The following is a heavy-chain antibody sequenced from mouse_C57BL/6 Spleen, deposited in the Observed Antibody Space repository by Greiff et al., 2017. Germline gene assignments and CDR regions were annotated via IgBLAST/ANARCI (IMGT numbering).Heavy chain of an antibody. CDR3: TRGIDDGYDCAMDY. CDR1: GFTFSSYA. Sequence: EVKLMESGEGLVKPGGSLKLSCAASGFTFSSYAMSWVRQTPEKRLEWVAYISSGGDYIYYADTVKGRFTISRDNARNTLYLQVSSRKSEDTAMYYCTRGIDDGYDCAMDYWGQGTSVTVSS. CDR2: ISSGGDYI. V-gene: IGHV5-9-1*02. J-gene: IGHJ4*01. D-gene: IGHD2-3*01.